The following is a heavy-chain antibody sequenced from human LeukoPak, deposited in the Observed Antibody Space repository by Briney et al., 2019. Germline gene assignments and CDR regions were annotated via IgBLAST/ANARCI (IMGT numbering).Heavy chain of an antibody. CDR2: ISSSSSYT. Sequence: GGSLRLSCAASGFTFSDYYMSWIRQAPGKGLEWVSYISSSSSYTNYADSVKGRFTISRDNAKNSLYLQMNSLRAEDTAVYYCARAQTLYSGYDSNWFDPWGQGTLVTVSS. CDR3: ARAQTLYSGYDSNWFDP. CDR1: GFTFSDYY. D-gene: IGHD5-12*01. J-gene: IGHJ5*02. V-gene: IGHV3-11*06.